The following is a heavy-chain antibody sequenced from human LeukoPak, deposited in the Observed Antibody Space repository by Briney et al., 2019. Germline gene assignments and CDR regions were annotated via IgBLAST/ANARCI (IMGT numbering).Heavy chain of an antibody. Sequence: ASVKVSCKASGYTFTSYGISWVRQGPGQGLEWMGWISANNGNTNYAQNLQGRVTMTTDTSTSKVYMELRSLRSDDTAVYYCARDGGSYPLDYWGQGTLVTVSS. V-gene: IGHV1-18*01. D-gene: IGHD1-26*01. CDR3: ARDGGSYPLDY. CDR1: GYTFTSYG. J-gene: IGHJ4*02. CDR2: ISANNGNT.